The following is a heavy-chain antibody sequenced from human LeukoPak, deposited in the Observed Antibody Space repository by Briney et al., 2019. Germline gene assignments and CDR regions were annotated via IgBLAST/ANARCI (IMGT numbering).Heavy chain of an antibody. Sequence: PGGSLRLSCAASGFTFSGYTMNWVRQAPGKGLEWVSSISSTSGYIYYADSVKGRFTISRDNAKNSLYLRMNSLRAEDTAVYYCVRGTAATTTFDYWGQGTLITVSS. D-gene: IGHD2-15*01. CDR3: VRGTAATTTFDY. CDR2: ISSTSGYI. CDR1: GFTFSGYT. J-gene: IGHJ4*02. V-gene: IGHV3-21*01.